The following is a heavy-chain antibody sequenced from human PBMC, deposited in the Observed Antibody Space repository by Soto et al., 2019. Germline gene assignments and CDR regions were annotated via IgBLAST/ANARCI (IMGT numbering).Heavy chain of an antibody. J-gene: IGHJ4*02. V-gene: IGHV1-18*01. D-gene: IGHD6-6*01. CDR1: GYTFTHYG. CDR2: ISGYTGDT. CDR3: ARVVEFSSSPAEDYFDF. Sequence: VQLVQSGAEVKRPEASVKVSCRASGYTFTHYGISWVRQAPGHGLEWMGWISGYTGDTNYAQKFQGRASVTTDTSTNTGYMELRSLRPDDTAMYYCARVVEFSSSPAEDYFDFWGQGTLVTVSS.